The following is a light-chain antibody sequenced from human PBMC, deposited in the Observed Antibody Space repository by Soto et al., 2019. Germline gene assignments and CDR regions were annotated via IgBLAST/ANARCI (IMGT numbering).Light chain of an antibody. CDR1: TGDVTNGRW. CDR3: LLFYDGVAV. Sequence: QAVASQEPSLTVSPGGTVTLTCGSSTGDVTNGRWPYWFQQRPGQVPRTLIHDTSNKHSWTPARFSGSLLGGKAALTLSGAQPEDEAAYYCLLFYDGVAVFGGGTQLTVL. CDR2: DTS. V-gene: IGLV7-46*01. J-gene: IGLJ7*01.